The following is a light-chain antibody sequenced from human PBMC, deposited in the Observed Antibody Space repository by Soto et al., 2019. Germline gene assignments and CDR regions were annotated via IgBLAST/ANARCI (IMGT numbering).Light chain of an antibody. CDR1: QSVLYSSSNKNY. CDR2: WAS. CDR3: QQHYSDPLT. V-gene: IGKV4-1*01. J-gene: IGKJ4*01. Sequence: DIVMTQSPDSLAVSLGERATINCKSSQSVLYSSSNKNYLVWYQQKPGQPPKLLIYWASTRESGVPDRFSGSGSGTDFTLTISSLQAEDVAVYYCQQHYSDPLTFGGGTKVEIK.